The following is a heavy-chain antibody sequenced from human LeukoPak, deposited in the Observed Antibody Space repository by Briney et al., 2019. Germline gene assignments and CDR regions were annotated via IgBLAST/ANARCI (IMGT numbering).Heavy chain of an antibody. CDR2: INHNGNVN. CDR3: ARGGGLDV. J-gene: IGHJ6*02. Sequence: GGSLRLSCAASGFTFSSYWMSWARQAPGKGLEWVASINHNGNVNYYVDSVKGRFTISRDNAKNSLYLQMSNLRAEDTAVYFCARGGGLDVWGQGATVTVSS. V-gene: IGHV3-7*03. CDR1: GFTFSSYW. D-gene: IGHD3-16*01.